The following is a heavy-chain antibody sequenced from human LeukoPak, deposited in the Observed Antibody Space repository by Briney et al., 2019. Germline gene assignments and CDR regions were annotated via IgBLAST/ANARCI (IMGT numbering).Heavy chain of an antibody. CDR3: ARHSSSYGDFFFDY. CDR2: INPNSGGT. CDR1: GYTFTGYY. Sequence: ASVKVSCKTSGYTFTGYYMHWVRQAPGQGLEWMGWINPNSGGTEYAQKFQGRVIMTRDTSISTVYMELSRLRSDDTAVYYCARHSSSYGDFFFDYWGQGTLVTASS. D-gene: IGHD4-17*01. J-gene: IGHJ4*02. V-gene: IGHV1-2*02.